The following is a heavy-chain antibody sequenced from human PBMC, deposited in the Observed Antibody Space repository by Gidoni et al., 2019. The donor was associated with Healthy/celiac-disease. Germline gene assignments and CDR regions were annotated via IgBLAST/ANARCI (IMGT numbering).Heavy chain of an antibody. D-gene: IGHD2-2*01. J-gene: IGHJ6*03. CDR2: ISSSSSYI. Sequence: EVQLVDSVGGLVKPGGSLRPSCAASGFTFSSYSMNWVRQAPGKGLEWVSSISSSSSYIYYADSVKGRFTISRDNAKNSRYMQMNSRRAEDTAVYYCARGPADIVVVPAADYYYYYYMDVWGKGTTVTVSS. CDR1: GFTFSSYS. V-gene: IGHV3-21*01. CDR3: ARGPADIVVVPAADYYYYYYMDV.